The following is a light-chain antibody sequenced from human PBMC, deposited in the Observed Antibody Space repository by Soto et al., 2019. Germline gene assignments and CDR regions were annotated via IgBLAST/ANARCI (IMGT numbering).Light chain of an antibody. CDR1: SSDIGGYNF. J-gene: IGLJ2*01. Sequence: QSVLTQPASVSGSPGQSITIACTGSSSDIGGYNFVSWYQQHPGKAPKLMIYDVIKRPSGVSRRFSGSKSGNTASLTISGLQPEDEADYFCSSYTTSTTAVFGGGTKVTVL. CDR2: DVI. CDR3: SSYTTSTTAV. V-gene: IGLV2-14*03.